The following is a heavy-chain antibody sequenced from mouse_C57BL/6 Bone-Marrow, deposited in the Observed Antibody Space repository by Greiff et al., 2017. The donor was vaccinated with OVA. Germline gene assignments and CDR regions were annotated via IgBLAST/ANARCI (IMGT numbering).Heavy chain of an antibody. Sequence: EVQLQQSGPELVKPGASVKISCKASGYSFTDYNMNWVKQSNGKSLEWIGVINPNYGTTSYTQKFKGKATLTVDKSSSTASMQIDSLTSAETAVYCYATGAWFAYWGQGTLVTVSA. CDR2: INPNYGTT. CDR3: ATGAWFAY. CDR1: GYSFTDYN. V-gene: IGHV1-39*01. J-gene: IGHJ3*01.